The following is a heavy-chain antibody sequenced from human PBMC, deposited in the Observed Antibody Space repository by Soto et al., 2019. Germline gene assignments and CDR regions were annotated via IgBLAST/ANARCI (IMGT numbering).Heavy chain of an antibody. D-gene: IGHD3-10*02. V-gene: IGHV3-30*02. CDR2: MSYDGSAK. J-gene: IGHJ4*02. Sequence: GGSLRLSCEGSGFIFSNNGMHWVRQAPGKGLEWVAFMSYDGSAKFLADSVKGRFTISRDNSKSTLFLHMGSLRAEDTAMYYCAIVRVADSPLDHWGQGTLVTVSS. CDR1: GFIFSNNG. CDR3: AIVRVADSPLDH.